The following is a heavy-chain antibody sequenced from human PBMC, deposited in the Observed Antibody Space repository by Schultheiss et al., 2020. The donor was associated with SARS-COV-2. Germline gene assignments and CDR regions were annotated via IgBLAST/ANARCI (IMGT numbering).Heavy chain of an antibody. CDR2: ISNDGQRK. Sequence: GGSLRLSCVGSGFTFSSFGMHWVRRAPGKGLDWVAIISNDGQRKYYADSVKGRFTISRDDSKSTLYVQMDSLRVEDTAVYYCATLGGGLTAANYYSDHWGQGTLVTVSS. V-gene: IGHV3-30*03. D-gene: IGHD2-21*02. CDR1: GFTFSSFG. J-gene: IGHJ4*02. CDR3: ATLGGGLTAANYYSDH.